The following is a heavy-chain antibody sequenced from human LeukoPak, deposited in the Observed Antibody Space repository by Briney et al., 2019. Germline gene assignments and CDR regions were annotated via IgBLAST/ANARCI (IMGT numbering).Heavy chain of an antibody. V-gene: IGHV3-33*01. Sequence: PGGSLRLSCAASGFTFSSYGMHWVRRAPGKGLDWVTVIWYGGSNKYYADSVKGRFTISRDNSKNTLYLQMNSLKAEDTAVYYCARGDDPIAVAGTFDYWGQGTLVTVSS. CDR1: GFTFSSYG. CDR2: IWYGGSNK. J-gene: IGHJ4*02. D-gene: IGHD6-19*01. CDR3: ARGDDPIAVAGTFDY.